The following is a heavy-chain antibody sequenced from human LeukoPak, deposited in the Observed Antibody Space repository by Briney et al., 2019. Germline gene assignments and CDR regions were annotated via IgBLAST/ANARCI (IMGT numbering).Heavy chain of an antibody. J-gene: IGHJ4*02. D-gene: IGHD3-22*01. CDR3: ARVDDSGYLWDF. Sequence: NPGGSLRLSCAASGFTFSNFGMNWVRQAPGKGLEWVSSITSSSLYSDYAASVKGRFTVSRDNAKNSLHLQMSSLTVDDTAIYYRARVDDSGYLWDFWGQGTLVTVSS. CDR2: ITSSSLYS. V-gene: IGHV3-21*06. CDR1: GFTFSNFG.